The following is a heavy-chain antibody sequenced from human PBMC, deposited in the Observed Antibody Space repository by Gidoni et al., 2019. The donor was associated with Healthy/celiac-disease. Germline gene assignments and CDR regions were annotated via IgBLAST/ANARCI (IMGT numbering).Heavy chain of an antibody. J-gene: IGHJ5*02. CDR3: AGPCWYDILTTARSHNWFDP. CDR2: ISYDGSNK. Sequence: QVQLVESGGGVVQPGRSLRLSCAASGFTFSSSAMHWVRQAPGKGLEWVAVISYDGSNKYYADSVKGRFTISRDNSKNTRYLQMNSLRAEDTAVYYCAGPCWYDILTTARSHNWFDPWGQGTLVTVSS. D-gene: IGHD3-9*01. CDR1: GFTFSSSA. V-gene: IGHV3-30-3*01.